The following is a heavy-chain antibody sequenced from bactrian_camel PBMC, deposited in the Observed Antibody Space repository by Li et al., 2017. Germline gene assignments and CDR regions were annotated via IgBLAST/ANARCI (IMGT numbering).Heavy chain of an antibody. CDR2: YRVGSTT. CDR1: GNTVNTAC. J-gene: IGHJ4*01. D-gene: IGHD3*01. Sequence: VQLVESGGGSVQTEGSLRLSCLFSGNTVNTACMAWFRQSPGREREMVATHYRVGSTTTYADSIKGRFTMSRDSFKNTVYLQMDRLKPNDTAMYYCAVRDAFCSPNRDAYDYWGQGTQVTVS. CDR3: AVRDAFCSPNRDAYDY. V-gene: IGHV3S53*01.